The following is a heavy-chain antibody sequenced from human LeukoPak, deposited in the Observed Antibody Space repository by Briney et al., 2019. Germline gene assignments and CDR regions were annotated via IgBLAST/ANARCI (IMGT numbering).Heavy chain of an antibody. CDR3: AKMRGQYYHSYYMDA. CDR2: DGSGGST. J-gene: IGHJ6*03. Sequence: GGSLRLSCAASGFIFSSYAMSWVRHAPGKGLEEGSYDGSGGSTYYADSVKGRFTVSRANSKSTLYLQMNSLTAEDTAVYYCAKMRGQYYHSYYMDAWGKGTTVTVSS. V-gene: IGHV3-23*01. CDR1: GFIFSSYA.